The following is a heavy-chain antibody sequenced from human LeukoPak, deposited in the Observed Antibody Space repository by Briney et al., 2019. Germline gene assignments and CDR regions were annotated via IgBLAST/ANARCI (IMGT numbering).Heavy chain of an antibody. CDR3: ARGLGYCTNGVCYPHFDY. CDR2: INHSGST. V-gene: IGHV4-34*01. J-gene: IGHJ4*02. CDR1: GGSFSGYY. D-gene: IGHD2-8*01. Sequence: SETLSLICAVYGGSFSGYYWSWMRQPPGKGLEWIGEINHSGSTNYNPSLKSRVTISVDTSKNQFSLKLSSVTAADTAVYYCARGLGYCTNGVCYPHFDYWGQGTLVTVSS.